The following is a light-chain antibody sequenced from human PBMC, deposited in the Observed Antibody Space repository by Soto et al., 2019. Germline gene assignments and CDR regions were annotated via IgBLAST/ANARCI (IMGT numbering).Light chain of an antibody. CDR2: AAS. Sequence: DIQLTQSPSSLSASVGDKVTLTCLASQSISIYLNWYQQKPGKAPKVLIYAASSLQSGVPPRFSGSGSGTDFTLTISSLQPEDFATYFCQQSYNIPRATFGQGTKVDIK. CDR3: QQSYNIPRAT. CDR1: QSISIY. V-gene: IGKV1-39*01. J-gene: IGKJ1*01.